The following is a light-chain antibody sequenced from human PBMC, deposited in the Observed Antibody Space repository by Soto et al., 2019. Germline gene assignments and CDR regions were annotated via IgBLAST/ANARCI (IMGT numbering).Light chain of an antibody. CDR1: QSVSNNY. Sequence: EIVLTQSPGTLSLSPGERATLSCRASQSVSNNYLAWYQQKPGQAPRLLIFDASSRATGTPARFSGSGSGTDFTLTISSLEPEDFALYYCQHYQSGHPITFGQGTRLEIK. CDR2: DAS. J-gene: IGKJ5*01. CDR3: QHYQSGHPIT. V-gene: IGKV3-20*01.